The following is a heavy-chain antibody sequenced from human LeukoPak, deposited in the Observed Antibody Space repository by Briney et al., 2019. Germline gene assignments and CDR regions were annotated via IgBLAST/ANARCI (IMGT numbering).Heavy chain of an antibody. CDR2: ISGSGGST. D-gene: IGHD6-19*01. CDR1: GFTFSSYG. Sequence: GTLRLSCAASGFTFSSYGMSWVRQAPGKGLEWVSAISGSGGSTYYADSVKGRFTISRDNSKNTLYLQMNSLRAEDTAVYYCAKNPAAFSSGWYYWGQGTLVTVSS. V-gene: IGHV3-23*01. J-gene: IGHJ4*02. CDR3: AKNPAAFSSGWYY.